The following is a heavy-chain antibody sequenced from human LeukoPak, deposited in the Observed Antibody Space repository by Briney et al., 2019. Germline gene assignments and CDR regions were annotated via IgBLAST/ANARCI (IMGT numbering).Heavy chain of an antibody. J-gene: IGHJ4*02. V-gene: IGHV4-39*07. CDR3: ASLTMIVIP. D-gene: IGHD3-22*01. CDR2: IYYSGST. Sequence: SETLSLTCTVSGGSISSSSYYWGWIRQPPGKGLEWIGSIYYSGSTYYNPSLKSRVTISVDTSKNQFSLKLSSVTAADTAVYYCASLTMIVIPWGQGTLVTVSS. CDR1: GGSISSSSYY.